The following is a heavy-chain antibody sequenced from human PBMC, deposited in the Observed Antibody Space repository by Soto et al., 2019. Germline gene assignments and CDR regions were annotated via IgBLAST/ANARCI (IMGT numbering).Heavy chain of an antibody. J-gene: IGHJ1*01. CDR2: ISGSGGST. CDR3: AKDHTIDCLQFF. V-gene: IGHV3-23*01. Sequence: EVQLLESGGGLVQPGGSLRLSCAASGFTFSSYYMSWVRQAPGKGLEWVSAISGSGGSTYYADSVKGRFTISRDNSKNTLYLQMNSLRAEDTAVDYCAKDHTIDCLQFFWGQGTMVTVSS. CDR1: GFTFSSYY. D-gene: IGHD3-3*01.